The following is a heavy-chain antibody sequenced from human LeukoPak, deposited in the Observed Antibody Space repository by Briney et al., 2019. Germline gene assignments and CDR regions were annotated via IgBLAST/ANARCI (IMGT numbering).Heavy chain of an antibody. CDR2: ISDPHSGSET. CDR1: GFTFSSYT. Sequence: GGSLRLSCAASGFTFSSYTMNWVRQARGRGLEWVSTISDPHSGSETHYADSVKGRFTISRDNSKNTLYLQMNSLRAEDTAVYYCARVGGDQVGYWGQGTLVTVSS. D-gene: IGHD4-17*01. J-gene: IGHJ4*02. V-gene: IGHV3-23*01. CDR3: ARVGGDQVGY.